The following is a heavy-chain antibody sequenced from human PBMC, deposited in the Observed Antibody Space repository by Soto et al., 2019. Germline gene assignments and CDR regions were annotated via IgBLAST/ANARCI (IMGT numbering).Heavy chain of an antibody. CDR2: IYYSGST. CDR3: ASVHTYMHHGFDP. D-gene: IGHD2-2*01. V-gene: IGHV4-30-4*01. J-gene: IGHJ5*02. Sequence: SETLSLTCTVSGGSISSGGYYWSWIRQPPGKGLEWIGYIYYSGSTYYNPSLKSRVTISVDTSKNQFSLKLSSVTAADTAVYNCASVHTYMHHGFDPWGQGTLVTVSS. CDR1: GGSISSGGYY.